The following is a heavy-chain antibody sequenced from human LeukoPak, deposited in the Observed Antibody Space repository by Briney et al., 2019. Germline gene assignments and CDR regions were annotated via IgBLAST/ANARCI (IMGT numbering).Heavy chain of an antibody. CDR2: IYPSDSDT. V-gene: IGHV5-51*01. Sequence: GESLKISCQSSGYSFTSYWIAWVRQMPGKGLEWMGIIYPSDSDTRYSPSFQGQVTISADKSISTAYLQWSSLKASDTAMYYCARGVPSAAAGTGFDYWGQGTLVTVSS. CDR1: GYSFTSYW. J-gene: IGHJ4*02. D-gene: IGHD6-13*01. CDR3: ARGVPSAAAGTGFDY.